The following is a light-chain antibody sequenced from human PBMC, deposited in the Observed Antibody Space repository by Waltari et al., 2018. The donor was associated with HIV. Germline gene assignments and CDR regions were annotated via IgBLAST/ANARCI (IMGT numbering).Light chain of an antibody. CDR2: SND. Sequence: QSVVTQPPSASGTPGQRVTMSCSGSASHIGAHTVHGYQHPPHTAPKLLIYSNDERPSGVPDRFSASKTGTSASLDISGLQSEDEADYYCATWDDGLSGWVFGGGTKLTVL. J-gene: IGLJ3*02. CDR1: ASHIGAHT. CDR3: ATWDDGLSGWV. V-gene: IGLV1-44*01.